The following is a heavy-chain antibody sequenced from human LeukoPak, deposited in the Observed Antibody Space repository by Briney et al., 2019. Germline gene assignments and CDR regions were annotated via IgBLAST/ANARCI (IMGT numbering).Heavy chain of an antibody. J-gene: IGHJ4*02. Sequence: GGSLRLSCAASRFTFSSYAMSWVRQAPGKGLEWVSAISGGGGSTYYADSVKGRFTISRDNSKNTLYLQMNSLRAEDTAVYYCAKDNVDSNDYSRFDYWGQGTLVTVSS. D-gene: IGHD4-11*01. CDR3: AKDNVDSNDYSRFDY. V-gene: IGHV3-23*01. CDR2: ISGGGGST. CDR1: RFTFSSYA.